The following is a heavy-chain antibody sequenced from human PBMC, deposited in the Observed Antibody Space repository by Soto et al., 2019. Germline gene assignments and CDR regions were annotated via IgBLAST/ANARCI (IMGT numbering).Heavy chain of an antibody. CDR2: ISDSGGST. Sequence: GGSLRLSCAASGFTFSSYGMTWVRQTPGKGLEWVSAISDSGGSTYYADSVKGRFTISSDNSKNTLYLQMNSLRAEDTAVYYCAKVHKTGTYYYYYGMDVWGQGTTVTVSS. V-gene: IGHV3-23*01. D-gene: IGHD3-9*01. CDR1: GFTFSSYG. CDR3: AKVHKTGTYYYYYGMDV. J-gene: IGHJ6*02.